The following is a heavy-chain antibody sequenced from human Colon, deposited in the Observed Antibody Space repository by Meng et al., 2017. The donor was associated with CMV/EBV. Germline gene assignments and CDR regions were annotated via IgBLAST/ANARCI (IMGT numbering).Heavy chain of an antibody. V-gene: IGHV3-30-3*01. CDR3: ARDYTGRSWYGGGDY. Sequence: QVQLVXXXXXXVQXGXXXRLXXXASGFPFSGYAMHWVRQAPGKGLEWVAVISYDGSNKYYADSVKGRFTISRDNSKNTLYLQMNSLRLEDTAVYYCARDYTGRSWYGGGDYWGQGTLVTVSS. J-gene: IGHJ4*02. CDR1: GFPFSGYA. CDR2: ISYDGSNK. D-gene: IGHD6-13*01.